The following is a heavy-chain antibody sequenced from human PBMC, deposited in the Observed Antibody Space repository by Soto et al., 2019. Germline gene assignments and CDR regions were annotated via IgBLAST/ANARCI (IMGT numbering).Heavy chain of an antibody. CDR3: AKDSNYYGSGSADY. CDR1: GFALNDFG. Sequence: QVQLVESGGGEVQPGKSLRLSCAASGFALNDFGMHWIRQAPGNGLEWVAVISYDDNYIYYADSVKGRFTISRDNFKNALYLQMNSLRAEDSAVYYCAKDSNYYGSGSADYWGQGTLVRVSS. CDR2: ISYDDNYI. D-gene: IGHD3-10*01. J-gene: IGHJ4*02. V-gene: IGHV3-30*18.